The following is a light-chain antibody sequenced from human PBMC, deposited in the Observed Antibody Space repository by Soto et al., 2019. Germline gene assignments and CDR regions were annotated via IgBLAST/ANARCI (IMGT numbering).Light chain of an antibody. CDR3: SSYAGSSNV. CDR2: EVN. V-gene: IGLV2-8*01. J-gene: IGLJ1*01. CDR1: SRDVGGYNY. Sequence: QSALTQPPSASGSPGQSVAISCTGTSRDVGGYNYVSWYQQHPGKAPKLMIYEVNKRPSGVPDRFSGSKSGNTASLTVSGLQAEDEADYSCSSYAGSSNVFGTGTKLTVL.